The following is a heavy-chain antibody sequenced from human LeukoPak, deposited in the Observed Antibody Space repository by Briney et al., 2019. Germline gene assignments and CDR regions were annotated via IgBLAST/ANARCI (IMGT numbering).Heavy chain of an antibody. V-gene: IGHV1-69*13. D-gene: IGHD3-22*01. CDR3: ARALGSPPYYYDSSGPRDYYGMDV. J-gene: IGHJ6*02. Sequence: SVKVSCKASGYTFTGYYMHWVRQAPGQGLEWMGGIIPIFGTANYAQKFQGRVTITADESTSTAYMELSSLRSEDTAVYYCARALGSPPYYYDSSGPRDYYGMDVWGQGTTVTVSS. CDR2: IIPIFGTA. CDR1: GYTFTGYY.